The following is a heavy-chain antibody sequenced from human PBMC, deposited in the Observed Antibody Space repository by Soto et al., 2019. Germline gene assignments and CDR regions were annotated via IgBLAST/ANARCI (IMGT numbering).Heavy chain of an antibody. CDR1: GGSISSSNW. CDR3: VCYYYDSSGYYFDY. V-gene: IGHV4-4*02. CDR2: IYHSGST. D-gene: IGHD3-22*01. Sequence: QVQLQESGPGLVKPSGTLSLTCAVSGGSISSSNWWSWVRQPPGKGLEWIGEIYHSGSTNYNPSLKSRVPISVDKSKHQFSLKLSSVTAADTAVYYCVCYYYDSSGYYFDYWGQGTLVTVSS. J-gene: IGHJ4*02.